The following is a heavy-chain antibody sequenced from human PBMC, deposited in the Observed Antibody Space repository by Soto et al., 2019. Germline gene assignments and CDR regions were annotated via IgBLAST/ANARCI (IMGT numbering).Heavy chain of an antibody. CDR3: ARATRIDYADYQPTDV. Sequence: ASVKVSCKASGYTFTSYGISWVRQAPGQGLEWMGWISAYNGNTNYAQKLQGRVTMTTDTSTSKAYMELRRLRYDDTAVYYCARATRIDYADYQPTDVWGQGTTVTVSS. CDR1: GYTFTSYG. V-gene: IGHV1-18*04. D-gene: IGHD4-17*01. CDR2: ISAYNGNT. J-gene: IGHJ6*02.